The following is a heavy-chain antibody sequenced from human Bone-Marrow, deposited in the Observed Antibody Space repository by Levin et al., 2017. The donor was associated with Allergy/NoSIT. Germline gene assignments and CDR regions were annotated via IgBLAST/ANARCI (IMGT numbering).Heavy chain of an antibody. CDR3: AKVEIQFIVVVPAAIKGGQIDY. CDR2: ISGSGGST. CDR1: GFTFSSYA. V-gene: IGHV3-23*01. D-gene: IGHD2-2*02. J-gene: IGHJ4*02. Sequence: LSLTCAASGFTFSSYAMSWVRQAPGKGLEWVSAISGSGGSTYYADSVKGRFTISRDNSKNTLYLQMNSLRAEDTAVYYCAKVEIQFIVVVPAAIKGGQIDYWGQGTLVTVSS.